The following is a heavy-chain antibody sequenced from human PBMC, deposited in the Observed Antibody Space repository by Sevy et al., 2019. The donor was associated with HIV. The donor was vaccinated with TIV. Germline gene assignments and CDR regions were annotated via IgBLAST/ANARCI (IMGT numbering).Heavy chain of an antibody. CDR1: GGSITSLY. J-gene: IGHJ4*02. D-gene: IGHD1-26*01. Sequence: SETLSLTCTVSGGSITSLYWNWIRQPPGKGLEWIANIYYNGHINYNPSLKSRVPLSFDVSKNQFSLRLSSVTAVDTAMYYCAGENAWGRGYSWGQGTLVTVSS. V-gene: IGHV4-59*08. CDR2: IYYNGHI. CDR3: AGENAWGRGYS.